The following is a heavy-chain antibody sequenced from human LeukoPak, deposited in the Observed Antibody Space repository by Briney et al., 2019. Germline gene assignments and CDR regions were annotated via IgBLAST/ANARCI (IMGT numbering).Heavy chain of an antibody. J-gene: IGHJ4*02. D-gene: IGHD3-9*01. CDR3: ARLAGILTGFSLYYFDS. Sequence: PSETLSLTCTVSGGSISSDYWGWIRQPPGKGREWIGTIYHSGSAYYNASLKSRVTISVDTSKNQFSLKLNSVPAADTALYYCARLAGILTGFSLYYFDSWGQGTLVTVSS. CDR2: IYHSGSA. CDR1: GGSISSDY. V-gene: IGHV4-38-2*02.